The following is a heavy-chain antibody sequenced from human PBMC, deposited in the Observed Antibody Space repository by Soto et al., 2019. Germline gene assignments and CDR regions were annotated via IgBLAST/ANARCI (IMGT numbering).Heavy chain of an antibody. D-gene: IGHD3-16*01. V-gene: IGHV3-15*07. CDR1: GFTFSNAW. CDR3: TGYFGGSSPRNSYYYGMDV. J-gene: IGHJ6*02. Sequence: GGSLRLSCAASGFTFSNAWMNWVRQAPGKGLEWVGRIKSKTDGGTTDYAAPGKGRFTISRDDSKNTLYLQMNSLKTEDTAVYYCTGYFGGSSPRNSYYYGMDVWGQGTTVTVSS. CDR2: IKSKTDGGTT.